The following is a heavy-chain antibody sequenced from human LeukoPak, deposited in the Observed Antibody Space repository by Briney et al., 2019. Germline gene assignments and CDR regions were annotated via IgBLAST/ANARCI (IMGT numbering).Heavy chain of an antibody. Sequence: GGSLRLSCAASGFTFSNAWMSWVRQAPGKGLEWVGRIKSKTDGGTTDYAAPVKGRFTISRDDSKNTLYLQMNSLKTEDTAVYYCAKDFAYGDPNWFDPWGQGTLVTVSS. CDR1: GFTFSNAW. CDR3: AKDFAYGDPNWFDP. CDR2: IKSKTDGGTT. J-gene: IGHJ5*02. D-gene: IGHD4-17*01. V-gene: IGHV3-15*01.